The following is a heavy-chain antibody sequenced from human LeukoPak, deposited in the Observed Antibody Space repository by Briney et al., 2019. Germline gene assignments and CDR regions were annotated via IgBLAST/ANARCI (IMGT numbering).Heavy chain of an antibody. Sequence: GGSLRLSCAASGFTFSSYAMSWVRQAPGMGLAWVSAISGSGGSTYYADSVKGRFTISRDTSKNTLYLQMNSLRAEDTSLYYSARGRYYDNSVYYYFDYWGQGTLVTVSS. CDR2: ISGSGGST. CDR1: GFTFSSYA. J-gene: IGHJ4*02. V-gene: IGHV3-23*01. CDR3: ARGRYYDNSVYYYFDY. D-gene: IGHD3-22*01.